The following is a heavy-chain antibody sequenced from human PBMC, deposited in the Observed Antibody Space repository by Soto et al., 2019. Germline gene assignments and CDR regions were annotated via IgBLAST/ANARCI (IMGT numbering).Heavy chain of an antibody. V-gene: IGHV3-7*01. D-gene: IGHD1-7*01. CDR2: IKQDGSEE. Sequence: PGGSLRLSCAASGFTFNSYWMSWVRQAPGKGLEWVANIKQDGSEEYYVDSVKGRFTISRDNAKNSLYLQMNSLRAEDTAVYYCASSHWNSPHWGQGTLVTVSS. J-gene: IGHJ4*02. CDR1: GFTFNSYW. CDR3: ASSHWNSPH.